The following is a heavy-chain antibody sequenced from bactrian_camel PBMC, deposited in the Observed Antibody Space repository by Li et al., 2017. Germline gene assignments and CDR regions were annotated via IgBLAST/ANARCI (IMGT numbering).Heavy chain of an antibody. D-gene: IGHD2*01. CDR1: GITFSRHD. CDR3: AAFCSGGYWSFKY. J-gene: IGHJ4*01. Sequence: DVQLVESGGGLVQPGESLRLSCVASGITFSRHDMSWVRQAPGKEVEWVAGITSLPSLSRAASYADSVKGRFTISRDNAKDTLYLQMNSLKPEDTAMYYCAAFCSGGYWSFKYWGQGTQVTVS. CDR2: ITSLPSLSRAA. V-gene: IGHV3S40*01.